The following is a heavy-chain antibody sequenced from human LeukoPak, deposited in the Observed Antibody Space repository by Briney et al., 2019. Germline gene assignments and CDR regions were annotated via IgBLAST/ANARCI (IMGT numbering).Heavy chain of an antibody. V-gene: IGHV3-23*01. J-gene: IGHJ4*02. CDR1: GFTFSTYA. CDR2: ISDSGAYG. CDR3: AKDRGSGSGDYTWGTFDQ. D-gene: IGHD3-10*01. Sequence: PGGSLRLSCAASGFTFSTYAMSWVRQAPGKGPEWVSGISDSGAYGVYADSVKGHLTISRDNSKSALYLQMNSLRVEDTAVYYCAKDRGSGSGDYTWGTFDQWGQGTLVTVSS.